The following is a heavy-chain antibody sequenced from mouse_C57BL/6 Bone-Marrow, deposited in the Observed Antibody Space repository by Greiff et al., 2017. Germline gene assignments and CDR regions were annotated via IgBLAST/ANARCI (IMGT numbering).Heavy chain of an antibody. Sequence: QVQLQQPGPELVKPGASVKLSCKASGYTFTSYWMHWVKQRPGQGLEWIGNINPSNGCTNYNEKFNSKATLTVDKSSSTAYMQLSSQTSEDSAVYYCARDHYGSSPYAMDYWGQGTSVTVSS. J-gene: IGHJ4*01. CDR1: GYTFTSYW. D-gene: IGHD1-1*01. V-gene: IGHV1-53*01. CDR2: INPSNGCT. CDR3: ARDHYGSSPYAMDY.